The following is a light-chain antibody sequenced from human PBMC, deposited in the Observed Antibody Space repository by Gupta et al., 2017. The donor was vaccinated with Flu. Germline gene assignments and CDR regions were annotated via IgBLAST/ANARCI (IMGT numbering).Light chain of an antibody. CDR2: AAS. V-gene: IGKV1-39*01. CDR1: QSISSY. J-gene: IGKJ1*01. Sequence: DIQMTQSPSSLSASVGDRVTITCRASQSISSYLNWYQQKPGNAPKLLIYAASSLQSGVPSRFSGSGSGTDFTLTISRLQPEDFASYYCQHSNSTPWTFGQGTKVEIK. CDR3: QHSNSTPWT.